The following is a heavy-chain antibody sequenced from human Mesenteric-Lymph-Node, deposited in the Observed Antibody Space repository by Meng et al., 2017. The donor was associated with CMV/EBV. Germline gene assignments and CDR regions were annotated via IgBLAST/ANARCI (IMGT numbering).Heavy chain of an antibody. CDR1: GFTFTDYY. CDR3: ARDGVSSVTDLDY. D-gene: IGHD6-19*01. V-gene: IGHV1-2*02. J-gene: IGHJ4*02. CDR2: INANSGAT. Sequence: ASVKVSCKASGFTFTDYYLYWVRQAPGQGLEYTGWINANSGATGCAQKFQGRVSMTRDTSISTIYMELGGLRPDDTAVYYCARDGVSSVTDLDYWGQGTLVTVSS.